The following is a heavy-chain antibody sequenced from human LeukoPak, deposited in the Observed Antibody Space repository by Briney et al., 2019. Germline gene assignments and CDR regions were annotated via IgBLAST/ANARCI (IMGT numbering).Heavy chain of an antibody. CDR1: GGSISSYY. CDR3: ARDLTRVFRGVLVHRFDP. CDR2: IYYSGST. Sequence: SETLSLTCTVSGGSISSYYWSWIRQPPGKGLEWIGYIYYSGSTNYNPSLKSRVTTSVDTSKNQFSLKLSSVTAADTAVYYCARDLTRVFRGVLVHRFDPWGQGTLVTVSS. J-gene: IGHJ5*02. D-gene: IGHD3-10*01. V-gene: IGHV4-59*01.